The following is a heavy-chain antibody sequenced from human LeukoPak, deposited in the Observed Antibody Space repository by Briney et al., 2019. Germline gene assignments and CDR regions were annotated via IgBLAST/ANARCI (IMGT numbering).Heavy chain of an antibody. D-gene: IGHD6-19*01. CDR1: GGSFSGYY. V-gene: IGHV3-23*01. Sequence: ETLSLTCAVYGGSFSGYYWSWIRQPPGKGLEWVSAISGSGGSTYYADSVKGRFTISRDNSKNTLYLQMNSLRAEDTAVYYCAKVYSSGWFDAFDIWGQGTMVTVSS. J-gene: IGHJ3*02. CDR2: ISGSGGST. CDR3: AKVYSSGWFDAFDI.